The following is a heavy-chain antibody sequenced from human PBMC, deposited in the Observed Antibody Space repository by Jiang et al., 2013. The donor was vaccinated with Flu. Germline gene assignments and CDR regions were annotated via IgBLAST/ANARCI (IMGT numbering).Heavy chain of an antibody. D-gene: IGHD4-11*01. CDR1: GFTFSSYD. V-gene: IGHV3-13*05. Sequence: RLSCAASGFTFSSYDMHWVRQATGKGLEWVSAIGTAGDPYYPGSVKGRFTISXENAKNSLYLQMNSLRAGDTAVYYCARADYNDAFDIWGQGTMVTVSS. CDR2: IGTAGDP. J-gene: IGHJ3*02. CDR3: ARADYNDAFDI.